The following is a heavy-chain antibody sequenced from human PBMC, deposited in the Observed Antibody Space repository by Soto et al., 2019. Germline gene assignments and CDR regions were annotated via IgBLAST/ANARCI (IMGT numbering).Heavy chain of an antibody. J-gene: IGHJ4*02. CDR1: GFTFSSYE. D-gene: IGHD1-26*01. V-gene: IGHV3-48*03. CDR3: ARVLYATWSSFDY. CDR2: ITSGGTT. Sequence: GGFLRLSCTASGFTFSSYEMTWVRQAPGKGLEWISYITSGGTTYYADSAKGRFTISRDNAKNSLYLHLNSLTAEDTAIYYCARVLYATWSSFDYWGQGTLVTVSS.